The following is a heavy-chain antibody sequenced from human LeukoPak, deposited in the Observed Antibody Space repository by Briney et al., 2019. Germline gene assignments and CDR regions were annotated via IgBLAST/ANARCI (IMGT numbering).Heavy chain of an antibody. Sequence: GGSLRLSCAASGFTFSSNYMTWVRQAPGKGLEWVANVKPDGRDKHYVGSVEGRFTISRDNAKNSLYLQMNSLRVEDTAVYYCLQRGFDYWGQGTLVTVSS. D-gene: IGHD3-16*01. CDR1: GFTFSSNY. V-gene: IGHV3-7*01. CDR3: LQRGFDY. CDR2: VKPDGRDK. J-gene: IGHJ4*02.